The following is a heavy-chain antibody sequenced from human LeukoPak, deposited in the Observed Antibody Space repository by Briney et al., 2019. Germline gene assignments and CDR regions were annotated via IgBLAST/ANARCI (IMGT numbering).Heavy chain of an antibody. J-gene: IGHJ5*02. D-gene: IGHD2-2*01. CDR2: VHSGGST. CDR3: ARHEGAGYCSSTSCWVIGWFDP. CDR1: GFIVSNNY. Sequence: GGSLRLSCAASGFIVSNNYMNWVRQAPGKGLEWVSVVHSGGSTYYADFVKGRFTISRDSSKNTVNLQMNDLRAEDTAVYYCARHEGAGYCSSTSCWVIGWFDPWGQGTLVTVSS. V-gene: IGHV3-66*02.